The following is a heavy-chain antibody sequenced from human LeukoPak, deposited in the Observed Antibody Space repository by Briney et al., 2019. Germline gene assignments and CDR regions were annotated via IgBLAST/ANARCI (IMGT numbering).Heavy chain of an antibody. D-gene: IGHD3-10*01. J-gene: IGHJ5*02. CDR1: GGSISSYY. CDR2: IYYSGST. V-gene: IGHV4-59*01. Sequence: PSGTLSLTCTVSGGSISSYYWSWIRQPPGKGLEWIGYIYYSGSTNYNPSLKSRVTISVDTSKNQCSLKLSSVTAADTAVYYCASQYMVRGVITWFDPWGQGTLVTVSS. CDR3: ASQYMVRGVITWFDP.